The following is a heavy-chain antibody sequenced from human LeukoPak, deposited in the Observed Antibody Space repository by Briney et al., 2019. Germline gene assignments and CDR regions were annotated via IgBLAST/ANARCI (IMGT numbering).Heavy chain of an antibody. CDR3: VITYSNPSLKSRVTISKDTSKNPFSLKMSSVTAADTAVYYCARGARSSIWYVPYYFDY. CDR2: IYYSGST. CDR1: DYSISNGYY. V-gene: IGHV4-38-2*02. J-gene: IGHJ4*02. Sequence: SETLSLTCTVSDYSISNGYYWGWIRQPPGKGLDWIGSIYYSGSTYYNPSLRTRDTLSQDTSKNQFSLKLRSVTAAHTPVYNSVITYSNPSLKSRVTISKDTSKNPFSLKMSSVTAADTAVYYCARGARSSIWYVPYYFDYRGQGTLVTVSS. D-gene: IGHD3-10*01.